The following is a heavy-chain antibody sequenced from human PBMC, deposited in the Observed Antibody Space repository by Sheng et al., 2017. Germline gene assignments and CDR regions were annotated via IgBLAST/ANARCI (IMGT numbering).Heavy chain of an antibody. CDR3: ARDLEDSSGYYSDY. CDR1: GGSISSGSYY. Sequence: QVQLQESGPGLVKPSQTLSLTCTVSGGSISSGSYYWSWIRQPAGKGLEWIGRIYTSGSTNYNPSLKSRVTISVDTSKNQFSLKLSSVTAADTAVYYCARDLEDSSGYYSDYWGQGSLVTVSS. J-gene: IGHJ4*02. D-gene: IGHD3-22*01. V-gene: IGHV4-61*02. CDR2: IYTSGST.